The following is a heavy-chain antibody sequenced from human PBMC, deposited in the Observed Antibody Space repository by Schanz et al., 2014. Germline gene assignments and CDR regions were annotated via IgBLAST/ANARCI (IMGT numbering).Heavy chain of an antibody. V-gene: IGHV3-23*01. CDR2: ISGSGGST. D-gene: IGHD3-10*02. CDR1: GFSFSSYA. Sequence: EVQLLESGGGLVQPGGSLRLSCATSGFSFSSYAINWVRQAPGKGLEWVSGISGSGGSTYYADSVKGRFTISRDNSKNTLYLQMNSLRAEDTAVYYCAKNQYDDVDLSSFYFDFWGRGTLVTVSS. CDR3: AKNQYDDVDLSSFYFDF. J-gene: IGHJ4*02.